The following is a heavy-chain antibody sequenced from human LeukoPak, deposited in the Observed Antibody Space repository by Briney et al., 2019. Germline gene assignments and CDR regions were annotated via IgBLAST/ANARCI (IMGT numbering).Heavy chain of an antibody. CDR3: ARDYQDYYGSGSYLFGAFDI. V-gene: IGHV3-20*04. J-gene: IGHJ3*02. CDR1: GFTFDDYG. Sequence: GGSLRLSCAASGFTFDDYGMSWVRQAPGKGLEWVSGINWNGGRTGYADSVKGRFTISGDNAQNSLYLQINRPRAEDTALYYCARDYQDYYGSGSYLFGAFDIWGQGTMVTVSS. CDR2: INWNGGRT. D-gene: IGHD3-10*01.